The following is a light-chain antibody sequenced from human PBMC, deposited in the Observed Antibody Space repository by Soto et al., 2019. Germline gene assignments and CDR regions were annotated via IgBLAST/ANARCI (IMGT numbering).Light chain of an antibody. J-gene: IGLJ1*01. CDR3: CSYAGSPRFV. CDR2: DVS. V-gene: IGLV2-11*01. Sequence: QSALTQPRSVSGSPGQSVTISCTGTSSDVGRYNYVSWYQHHPGTAPKVMIYDVSERPSGVPDRFSGSKSGNTASLTISGLQAEDEADYYCCSYAGSPRFVLGTGTKLTVL. CDR1: SSDVGRYNY.